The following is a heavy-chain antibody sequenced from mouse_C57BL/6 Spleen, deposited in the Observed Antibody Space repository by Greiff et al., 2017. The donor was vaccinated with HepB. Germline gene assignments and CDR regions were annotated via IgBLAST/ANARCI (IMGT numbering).Heavy chain of an antibody. CDR3: AREGIYYGYDVDY. V-gene: IGHV1-55*01. CDR1: GYTFTSYW. D-gene: IGHD2-2*01. CDR2: IYPGSGST. J-gene: IGHJ2*01. Sequence: VQLQQPGAELVKPGASVKMSCKASGYTFTSYWITWVKQRPGQGLEWIGDIYPGSGSTNYNEKFKSKATLTVDTSSSTAYMQLSSLTSEDSAVYYCAREGIYYGYDVDYWGQGTTLTVSS.